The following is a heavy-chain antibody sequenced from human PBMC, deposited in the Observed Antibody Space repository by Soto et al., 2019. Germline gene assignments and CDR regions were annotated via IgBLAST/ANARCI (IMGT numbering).Heavy chain of an antibody. CDR1: GYTFTSYG. Sequence: QVQLVQSGAEVKKPGASVKVSCKASGYTFTSYGVSWVRQAPGLGLEWMGWISAYNGNTNYAQKFQGRVTMTTDTSTSSAYMELRSLRSDDTVVYYCARDSPLYTGFDYWGQGTLVTVSS. CDR2: ISAYNGNT. CDR3: ARDSPLYTGFDY. J-gene: IGHJ4*02. V-gene: IGHV1-18*01. D-gene: IGHD3-16*01.